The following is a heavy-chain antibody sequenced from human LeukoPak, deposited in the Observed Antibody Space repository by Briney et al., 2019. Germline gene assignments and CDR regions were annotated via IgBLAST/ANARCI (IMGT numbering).Heavy chain of an antibody. J-gene: IGHJ5*02. D-gene: IGHD1-26*01. V-gene: IGHV4-61*02. CDR1: GGSISSGSYY. Sequence: HPSQTLSLTCTVSGGSISSGSYYWSWIRQPAGKGLEWIGRIYTSGSTNYNPSLKSRVTISVDTSKNQFSLKLSSVTAADTAVYYCARDVGATTDWFDPWGQGTLVTVSS. CDR3: ARDVGATTDWFDP. CDR2: IYTSGST.